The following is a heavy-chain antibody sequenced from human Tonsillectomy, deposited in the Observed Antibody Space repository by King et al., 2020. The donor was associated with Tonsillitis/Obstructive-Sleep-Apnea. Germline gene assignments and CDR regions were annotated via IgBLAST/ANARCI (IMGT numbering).Heavy chain of an antibody. CDR1: GFTFSSYA. J-gene: IGHJ4*02. V-gene: IGHV3-30*01. D-gene: IGHD3-3*01. CDR3: ARGSHYDFWSGRVDY. CDR2: ISYDGSNK. Sequence: QLVQSGGGVVQPGRSLRLSCAASGFTFSSYAMHWVRQAPGKGLEWVAVISYDGSNKYYADSVKGRFTISRDNSKNTLYLQMNSLRAEDTAVYYCARGSHYDFWSGRVDYWGQGTLVTVSS.